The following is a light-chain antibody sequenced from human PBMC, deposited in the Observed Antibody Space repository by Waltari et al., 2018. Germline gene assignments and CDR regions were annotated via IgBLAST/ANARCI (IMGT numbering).Light chain of an antibody. J-gene: IGKJ5*01. Sequence: MTCRASQTISSYLIWYRQKPGKPPNLLIYAASNLHTGVPSRFSGSGSGTDFTLTISEIQPDDFATYYCQQSYNSPITFGQGTRLEIQ. CDR2: AAS. V-gene: IGKV1-39*01. CDR1: QTISSY. CDR3: QQSYNSPIT.